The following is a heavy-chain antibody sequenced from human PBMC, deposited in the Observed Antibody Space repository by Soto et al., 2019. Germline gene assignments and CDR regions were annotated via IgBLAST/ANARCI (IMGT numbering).Heavy chain of an antibody. V-gene: IGHV6-1*01. D-gene: IGHD7-27*01. CDR3: ARALGYAFDI. CDR1: GDSVSTNSAT. J-gene: IGHJ3*02. CDR2: TYYRSKWYS. Sequence: SQTLSLTCAISGDSVSTNSATWDWIRQSPSRGLEWLGRTYYRSKWYSVYAVSVKGRFTISRDNSKNTLYPQMGSLRAEDMAVYYCARALGYAFDIWGQGTMVTVSS.